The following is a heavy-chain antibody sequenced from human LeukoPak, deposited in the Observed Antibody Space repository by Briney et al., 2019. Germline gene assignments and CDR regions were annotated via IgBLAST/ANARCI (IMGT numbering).Heavy chain of an antibody. D-gene: IGHD3-22*01. CDR1: GFTFSNAW. V-gene: IGHV3-15*01. CDR3: AKDLERGYYDRYYFDY. Sequence: GGSLRLSCAASGFTFSNAWMSWVRQAPGKGLEWVGRIKSKTDGGTTDYAAPVKGRFTISRDDSKNTLYLQMNSLRAEDTAVYYCAKDLERGYYDRYYFDYWGQGTLVTVSS. CDR2: IKSKTDGGTT. J-gene: IGHJ4*02.